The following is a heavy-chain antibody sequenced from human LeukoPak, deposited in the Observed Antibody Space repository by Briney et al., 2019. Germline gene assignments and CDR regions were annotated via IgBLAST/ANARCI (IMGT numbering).Heavy chain of an antibody. CDR1: GFTFSSYG. V-gene: IGHV3-33*01. D-gene: IGHD4-23*01. J-gene: IGHJ6*02. Sequence: GRSLRLSCAASGFTFSSYGMHWVRQAPGKGLEWVAVIWYDGSNKYYADSVKGRFTISRGNSKNTLYLQMNSLRAEDTAVYYCARDRFGGNSRNYYYGMDVWGQGTTVTVSS. CDR2: IWYDGSNK. CDR3: ARDRFGGNSRNYYYGMDV.